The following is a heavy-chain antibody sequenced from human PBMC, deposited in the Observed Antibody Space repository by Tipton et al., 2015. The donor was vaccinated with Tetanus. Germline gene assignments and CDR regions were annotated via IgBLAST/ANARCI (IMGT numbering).Heavy chain of an antibody. CDR1: GFSFSDSF. CDR2: ISGSGNTM. CDR3: GVLVRGVLLTRVIEY. D-gene: IGHD3-10*01. J-gene: IGHJ4*02. Sequence: LSLTCAGSGFSFSDSFMSWIRQAPGKGLEWVSYISGSGNTMYLAEPMRGRMTTSRDNDKRSLYLEMNNLRVEDTAVYYCGVLVRGVLLTRVIEYWGQRTLVTVSS. V-gene: IGHV3-11*01.